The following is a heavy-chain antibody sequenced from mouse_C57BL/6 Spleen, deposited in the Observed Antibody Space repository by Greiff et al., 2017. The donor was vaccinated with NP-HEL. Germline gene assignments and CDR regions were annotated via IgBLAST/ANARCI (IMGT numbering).Heavy chain of an antibody. CDR1: GYAFSSSW. Sequence: VQLQQSGPELVKPGASVKISCKASGYAFSSSWMNWVKQRPGKGLEWIGRIYPGDGDTNYNGKLKGKATLTADKSSSTAYMQLSSLTSEDSAVYFCARSTMITTRGYYYAMDYWGQGTSVTVSS. CDR2: IYPGDGDT. V-gene: IGHV1-82*01. J-gene: IGHJ4*01. CDR3: ARSTMITTRGYYYAMDY. D-gene: IGHD2-4*01.